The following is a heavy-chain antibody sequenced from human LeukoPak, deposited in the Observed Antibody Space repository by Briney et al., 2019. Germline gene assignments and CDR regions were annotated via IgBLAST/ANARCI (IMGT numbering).Heavy chain of an antibody. CDR2: IWYDGSNK. Sequence: PGGSLRLSCAASGFTFSSYGMHWVRQAPGKGLEWVAVIWYDGSNKYYADSVKGRFSISRDNSKNTLYLQMNSLRAEDTAVYYCARARMTVVVGLDYWGQGTLVTVSS. D-gene: IGHD2-15*01. J-gene: IGHJ4*02. CDR3: ARARMTVVVGLDY. V-gene: IGHV3-33*01. CDR1: GFTFSSYG.